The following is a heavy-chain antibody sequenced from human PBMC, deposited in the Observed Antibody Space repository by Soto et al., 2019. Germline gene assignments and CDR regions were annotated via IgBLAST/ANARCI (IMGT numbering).Heavy chain of an antibody. Sequence: QVQLVESGGGVVQPGRSLRLSCAASGFTFSSYAMHWVRQAPGKGLEWVAVISYDGSNKYYADSVKGRFTISRDNSKNTLYPQMNSLRAEDTAVYYCAREGRIVVVVAYDFDYWGQGTLVTVSS. J-gene: IGHJ4*02. CDR1: GFTFSSYA. V-gene: IGHV3-30-3*01. D-gene: IGHD2-15*01. CDR3: AREGRIVVVVAYDFDY. CDR2: ISYDGSNK.